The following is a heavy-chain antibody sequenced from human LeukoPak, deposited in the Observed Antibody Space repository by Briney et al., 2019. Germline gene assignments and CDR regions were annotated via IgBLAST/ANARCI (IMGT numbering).Heavy chain of an antibody. V-gene: IGHV4-34*01. Sequence: SETLSLTCAVYGGSLSGYYWSWIRQPPGKGLEWIGEINHSGSTNYNPSLKSRVTISVDTSKNQFSLKLSSVTAADTAVYYCARKDRYSSSRFDYWGQGTLVTVSS. CDR3: ARKDRYSSSRFDY. CDR2: INHSGST. CDR1: GGSLSGYY. J-gene: IGHJ4*02. D-gene: IGHD6-13*01.